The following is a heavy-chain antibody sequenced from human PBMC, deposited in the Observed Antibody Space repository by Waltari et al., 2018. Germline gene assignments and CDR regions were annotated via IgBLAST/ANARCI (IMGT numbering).Heavy chain of an antibody. Sequence: RLSCVASGFIFSSYAMHWVRQAPGRGLEYVSIISTNGGSTYYANSVKGRFTISRDNSKNTLYLQMGSLRPEDMAVYYCARGRPYSSGWEPADYWGQGTLVTVSS. J-gene: IGHJ4*02. V-gene: IGHV3-64*01. CDR1: GFIFSSYA. D-gene: IGHD6-19*01. CDR3: ARGRPYSSGWEPADY. CDR2: ISTNGGST.